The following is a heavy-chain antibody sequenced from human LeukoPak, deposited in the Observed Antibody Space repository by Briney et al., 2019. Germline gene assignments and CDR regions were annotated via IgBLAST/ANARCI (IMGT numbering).Heavy chain of an antibody. J-gene: IGHJ4*02. V-gene: IGHV4-59*01. CDR1: GGSISSYY. CDR2: IYYSGST. Sequence: SETLSLTCTVSGGSISSYYWSWIRQPPGKGLEWIGYIYYSGSTNYNPSLKSRVTISVDTFKNQFSLKLSSVTAADTAVYYCARFVRGYSYGLDYWGQGTLVTVSS. D-gene: IGHD5-18*01. CDR3: ARFVRGYSYGLDY.